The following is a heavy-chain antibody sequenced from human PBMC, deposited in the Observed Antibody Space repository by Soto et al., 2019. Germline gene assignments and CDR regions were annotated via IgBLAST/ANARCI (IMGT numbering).Heavy chain of an antibody. CDR1: GGSVSSGSYY. Sequence: QVQLHESGPGLVQPSETLSLTCTVSGGSVSSGSYYWSWIRQPPGKGLEHIGYVFYNGTTNYNPSLKSRVTMSVDTSRDQFSLRLSSVTAPDTAFYYCARGVTMITGFDYWGQGSLVTVSS. CDR2: VFYNGTT. CDR3: ARGVTMITGFDY. V-gene: IGHV4-61*01. J-gene: IGHJ4*02. D-gene: IGHD3-22*01.